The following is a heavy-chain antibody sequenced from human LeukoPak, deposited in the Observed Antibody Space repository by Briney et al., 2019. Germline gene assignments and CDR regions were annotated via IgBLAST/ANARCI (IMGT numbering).Heavy chain of an antibody. Sequence: GGSLRLSCAASGFTFSSYWMHWVRQAPGKGLVWVSRINSDGRSTSYADSVKGRFTISRDNAKNTLYLQMNSLRAEDTAVYYCARTYDSSGYYYVGPAFDIWGQGTMVTVSS. D-gene: IGHD3-22*01. CDR3: ARTYDSSGYYYVGPAFDI. CDR2: INSDGRST. CDR1: GFTFSSYW. J-gene: IGHJ3*02. V-gene: IGHV3-74*01.